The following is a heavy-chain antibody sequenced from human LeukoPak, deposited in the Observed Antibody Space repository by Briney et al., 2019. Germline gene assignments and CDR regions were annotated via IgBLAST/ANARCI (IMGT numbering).Heavy chain of an antibody. CDR3: ARGGSGWYPGGYYFDY. J-gene: IGHJ4*02. V-gene: IGHV4-30-4*02. D-gene: IGHD6-19*01. Sequence: SETLSLTCTVSGGSISSGDYYWSWIRQPPGKGLEWIGSIYFSGSTYYNPSLKSRVTISVDTSKNQFSLKLSSVTAADTAVYYCARGGSGWYPGGYYFDYWGQGTLVTVSS. CDR1: GGSISSGDYY. CDR2: IYFSGST.